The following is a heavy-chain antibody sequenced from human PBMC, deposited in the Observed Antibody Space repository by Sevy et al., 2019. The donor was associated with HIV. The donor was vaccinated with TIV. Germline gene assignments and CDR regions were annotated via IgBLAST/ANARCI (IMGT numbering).Heavy chain of an antibody. J-gene: IGHJ4*02. V-gene: IGHV3-23*01. D-gene: IGHD3-22*01. CDR1: GFTFSSYA. CDR2: ISGSGGST. Sequence: GGSLRLSCAASGFTFSSYAMSWVRQAPGKGLEWVSTISGSGGSTYYADSVKGRFTISRDNFKNTLYLQMNSLRAEDMAVNYFAILGTYYYDGSGYYYQVPSDYWGQGTLVTVSS. CDR3: AILGTYYYDGSGYYYQVPSDY.